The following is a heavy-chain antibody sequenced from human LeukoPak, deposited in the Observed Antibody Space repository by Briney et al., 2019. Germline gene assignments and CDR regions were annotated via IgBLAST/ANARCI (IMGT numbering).Heavy chain of an antibody. CDR2: IIPILGIA. V-gene: IGHV1-69*04. CDR1: GYTFTSYA. Sequence: SVKVSCKASGYTFTSYAISWVRQAPGQGLEWMGRIIPILGIANYAQKFQGRVTITADKSTSTAYMELSSLRSEDTAVYYCARDAPATPGREFDYWGQGTLVTVSS. CDR3: ARDAPATPGREFDY. D-gene: IGHD5-24*01. J-gene: IGHJ4*02.